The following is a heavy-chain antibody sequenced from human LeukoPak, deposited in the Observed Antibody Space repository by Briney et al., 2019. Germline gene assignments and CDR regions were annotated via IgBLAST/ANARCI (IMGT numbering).Heavy chain of an antibody. D-gene: IGHD6-6*01. Sequence: PSETLSLTCTVSGGSISSYYWSWIRQPPGKGLEWIGYIYYSGSTNYNPSLKSRVTISVDTSKNQFSLKLSSVTAADTAVYYCARNGGTSSSLWFSYSSSSPEDYGMDVWGQGTTVTVSS. CDR1: GGSISSYY. CDR3: ARNGGTSSSLWFSYSSSSPEDYGMDV. CDR2: IYYSGST. V-gene: IGHV4-59*01. J-gene: IGHJ6*02.